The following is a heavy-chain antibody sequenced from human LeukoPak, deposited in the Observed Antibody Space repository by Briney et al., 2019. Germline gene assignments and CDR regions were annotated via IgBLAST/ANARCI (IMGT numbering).Heavy chain of an antibody. CDR2: ISSSSSYI. CDR1: DFTFSSYS. V-gene: IGHV3-21*01. CDR3: AREVTDT. D-gene: IGHD2-21*02. J-gene: IGHJ5*02. Sequence: SGGSLRLSCAASDFTFSSYSMNWVRQAPGKGLEWVSSISSSSSYISYADSVKGRFTISRDNTKNSLYLQMNSLRAEDTAVYYCAREVTDTWGQGTLVTVSS.